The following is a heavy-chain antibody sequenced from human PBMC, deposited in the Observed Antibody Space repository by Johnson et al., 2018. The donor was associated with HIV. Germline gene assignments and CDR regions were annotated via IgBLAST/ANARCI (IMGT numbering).Heavy chain of an antibody. CDR3: AKDAIVVVTAGAFDI. CDR1: GFTFDDYA. J-gene: IGHJ3*02. Sequence: VQLVESGGGVVRPGGSLRLSCAAAGFTFDDYAMHWVRQAPGKGLEWVSGISWNSGSIGYADSVKGRFTISRDNAKNSLYLQMNSLRAEDTALYYCAKDAIVVVTAGAFDIWGQGTMVTVSS. CDR2: ISWNSGSI. D-gene: IGHD2-21*02. V-gene: IGHV3-9*01.